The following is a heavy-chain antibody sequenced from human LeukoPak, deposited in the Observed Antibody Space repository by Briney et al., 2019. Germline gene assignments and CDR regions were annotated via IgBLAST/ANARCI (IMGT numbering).Heavy chain of an antibody. CDR3: TTGAMIVS. V-gene: IGHV3-15*01. D-gene: IGHD3-22*01. Sequence: GGSLRPSCTASGSTFGDYAMSCFRQAPGRGLEWVGRIKRKTDGGTTDYAAPVKGRFTISRDDSKNTLFLQMNSLRTEDTAVYYCTTGAMIVSWGQGTLVTVSS. J-gene: IGHJ5*02. CDR2: IKRKTDGGTT. CDR1: GSTFGDYA.